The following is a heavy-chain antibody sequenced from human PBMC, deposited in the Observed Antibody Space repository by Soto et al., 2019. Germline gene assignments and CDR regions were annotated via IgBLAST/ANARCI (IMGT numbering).Heavy chain of an antibody. CDR1: GGTFSSYA. J-gene: IGHJ4*02. Sequence: QVQLVQSGAEVKKPGSSVKVSCTASGGTFSSYAISWVRQAPGQGLEWMGGIIPIFGTANYAQKFQGRVTITADESTSTAYMELSSLRSEDTAVYYCARDPILGYCSGGSCYEVYFDYWGQGTLVTVSS. CDR2: IIPIFGTA. D-gene: IGHD2-15*01. V-gene: IGHV1-69*01. CDR3: ARDPILGYCSGGSCYEVYFDY.